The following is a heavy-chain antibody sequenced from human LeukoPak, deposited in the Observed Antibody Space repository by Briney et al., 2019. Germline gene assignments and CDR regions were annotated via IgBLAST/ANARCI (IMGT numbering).Heavy chain of an antibody. CDR3: ARGWLWSPVYFDY. J-gene: IGHJ4*02. Sequence: SQTLSLTCAVSGGSISSGGYSWSWIRQPPGKGLEWIGYIYHSGGTYYNPFLKSRVTISVDRSKNQFSLKLSSVTAADTAVYYCARGWLWSPVYFDYWGQGTLVTVSS. V-gene: IGHV4-30-2*01. D-gene: IGHD5-18*01. CDR1: GGSISSGGYS. CDR2: IYHSGGT.